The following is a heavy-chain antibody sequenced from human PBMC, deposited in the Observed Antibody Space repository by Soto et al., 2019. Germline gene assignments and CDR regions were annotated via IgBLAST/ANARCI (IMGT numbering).Heavy chain of an antibody. Sequence: GSLRLSCAASGFTFSSYGMHWVRQAPGKGLEWVAVIWYDGSNKYYADSVKGRFTFSRDNSKNTLYLQMNSLRAEDTAVYYCARDGTRYSSGLTIDYWGQGTLVTVSS. CDR1: GFTFSSYG. J-gene: IGHJ4*02. D-gene: IGHD6-19*01. V-gene: IGHV3-33*01. CDR3: ARDGTRYSSGLTIDY. CDR2: IWYDGSNK.